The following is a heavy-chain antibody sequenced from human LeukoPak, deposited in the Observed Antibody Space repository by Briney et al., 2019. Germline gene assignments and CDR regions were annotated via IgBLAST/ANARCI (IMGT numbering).Heavy chain of an antibody. V-gene: IGHV1-18*01. J-gene: IGHJ4*02. CDR2: ISAYGNT. CDR1: GYTFTIYG. D-gene: IGHD2-15*01. CDR3: ARGIIGYYFDY. Sequence: ASVKVSCKTSGYTFTIYGISWVRQAPGQGLEWMGLISAYGNTNYAQNLWGRVTMTTDTSTSTAYMELRSLRSDDTAVYYCARGIIGYYFDYWGRGTLVTVSS.